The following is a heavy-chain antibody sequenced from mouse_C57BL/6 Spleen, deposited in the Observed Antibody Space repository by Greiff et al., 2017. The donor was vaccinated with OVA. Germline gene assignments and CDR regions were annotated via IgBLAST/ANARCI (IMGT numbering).Heavy chain of an antibody. V-gene: IGHV5-9-1*02. CDR2: ISSGGDYI. Sequence: EVQRVESGEGLVKPGGSLKLSCAASGFTFSSYAMSWVRQTPEKRLEWVAYISSGGDYIYYADTVKGRFTISRDNARNTLYLQMSSLKSEDTAMYYCTRGITTVVATGDYYFDYWGQGTTLTVSS. CDR1: GFTFSSYA. J-gene: IGHJ2*01. CDR3: TRGITTVVATGDYYFDY. D-gene: IGHD1-1*01.